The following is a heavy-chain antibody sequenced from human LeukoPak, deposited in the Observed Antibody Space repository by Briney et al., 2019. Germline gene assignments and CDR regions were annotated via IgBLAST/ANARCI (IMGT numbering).Heavy chain of an antibody. V-gene: IGHV4-38-2*02. CDR2: IYHSGST. Sequence: SETLSLTCTVSGYSISSGYYWGWIRQPPGKGLEWIGSIYHSGSTYYNPSLKSRVTISVDTSKNQFSLKLSSVTAADTAVYYCARVRHNCSGGSCYPYFDYWGQGTLVTVSS. D-gene: IGHD2-15*01. CDR3: ARVRHNCSGGSCYPYFDY. J-gene: IGHJ4*02. CDR1: GYSISSGYY.